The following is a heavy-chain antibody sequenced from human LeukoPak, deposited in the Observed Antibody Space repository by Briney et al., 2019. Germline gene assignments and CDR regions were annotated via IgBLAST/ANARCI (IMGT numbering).Heavy chain of an antibody. CDR3: AKIGAAGTSEFDY. CDR1: GFTFSSYG. Sequence: GGSLRLSCAASGFTFSSYGMHWVRQAPGKGLEWVAVISYDGSNKYYADSVKGRFTISRDNSKNTLYLQMNSLRAEDTAVYYCAKIGAAGTSEFDYWGQGILVTVPS. V-gene: IGHV3-30*18. D-gene: IGHD6-13*01. CDR2: ISYDGSNK. J-gene: IGHJ4*02.